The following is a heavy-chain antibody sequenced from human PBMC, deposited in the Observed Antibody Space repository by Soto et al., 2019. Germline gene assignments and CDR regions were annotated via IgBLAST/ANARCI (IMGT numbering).Heavy chain of an antibody. V-gene: IGHV2-5*02. CDR3: AHRVTYSTTYNVGWFDR. J-gene: IGHJ5*02. Sequence: QITLKESGPALMEPTQTLTLTCSFSGLSLSTPGVGVGWLRQAPGKALECLAIIYWDNDKRYNPSLKSRLTITKDAYKNQVVLTMTYMEPVDTAIYYCAHRVTYSTTYNVGWFDRWGQGTLVTVS. CDR1: GLSLSTPGVG. D-gene: IGHD1-1*01. CDR2: IYWDNDK.